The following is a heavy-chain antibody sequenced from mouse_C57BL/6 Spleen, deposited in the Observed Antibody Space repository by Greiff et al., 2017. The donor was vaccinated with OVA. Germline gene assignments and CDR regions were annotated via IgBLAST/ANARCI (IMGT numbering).Heavy chain of an antibody. J-gene: IGHJ2*01. CDR3: AREGRFDY. V-gene: IGHV5-4*01. CDR2: ISDGGSYT. D-gene: IGHD3-3*01. Sequence: EVKVVESGGGLVKPGGSLKLSCAASGFTFSSYAMSWVRQTPEKRLEWVATISDGGSYTYYPDNVKGRFTISRDNAKNNLYLQMSHLKSEDTAMYYCAREGRFDYWGQGTTLTVSS. CDR1: GFTFSSYA.